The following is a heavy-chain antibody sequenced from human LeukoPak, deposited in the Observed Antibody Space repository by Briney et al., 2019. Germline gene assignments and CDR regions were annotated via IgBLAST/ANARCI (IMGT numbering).Heavy chain of an antibody. Sequence: PSETLSLTCTVSGGSISSSSYYWGWIRQPPGKGLEWIGSIYYSGSTYYNPSLKSRVTISVDTSKNQFSLKLSSVTAADTAVYYCARDPTPSPPGFDYWGQGTLVTVSS. CDR3: ARDPTPSPPGFDY. D-gene: IGHD1-14*01. J-gene: IGHJ4*02. V-gene: IGHV4-39*07. CDR1: GGSISSSSYY. CDR2: IYYSGST.